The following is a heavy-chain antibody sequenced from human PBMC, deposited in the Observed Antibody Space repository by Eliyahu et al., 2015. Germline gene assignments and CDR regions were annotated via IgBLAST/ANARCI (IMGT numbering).Heavy chain of an antibody. D-gene: IGHD1-26*01. Sequence: QVQLQESGPGLVKPSETLSLTCTVXGGXVSNGRYYWSWIRQSPGKELEWIGYVYYSGSTKYNPSLKSRVTISLDASKDQLSLKLTSVTAADTAVYYCARIFAWSYVFDYWGQGTLVSVSS. CDR2: VYYSGST. CDR1: GGXVSNGRYY. J-gene: IGHJ4*02. CDR3: ARIFAWSYVFDY. V-gene: IGHV4-61*01.